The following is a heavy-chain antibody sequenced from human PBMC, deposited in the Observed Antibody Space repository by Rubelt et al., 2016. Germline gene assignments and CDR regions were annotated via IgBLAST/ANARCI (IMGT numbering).Heavy chain of an antibody. CDR3: ARGGMDV. V-gene: IGHV3-30*02. Sequence: FSDYGMHWVRQAPGKGLEWVAFIRYDGTNKYYADSVKGRFTISRDNPKNTLYLQMNSLRAEDTAVYYCARGGMDVWGQGTTVTVSS. J-gene: IGHJ6*02. CDR1: FSDYG. CDR2: IRYDGTNK.